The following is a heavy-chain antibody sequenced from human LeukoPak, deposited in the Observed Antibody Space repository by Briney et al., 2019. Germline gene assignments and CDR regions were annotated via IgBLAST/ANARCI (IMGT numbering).Heavy chain of an antibody. V-gene: IGHV3-15*01. D-gene: IGHD1-26*01. J-gene: IGHJ4*02. CDR3: ASLVGFSLYY. CDR1: GFSFNNAW. CDR2: IKSKTDGGTT. Sequence: GGSHRLSCAASGFSFNNAWMNWVRQAPGKGLEWVGRIKSKTDGGTTDYAAPVKGRFTISRDDSKNTLYLQMDSLQTEDTAVYYCASLVGFSLYYWGQGTLVTVSS.